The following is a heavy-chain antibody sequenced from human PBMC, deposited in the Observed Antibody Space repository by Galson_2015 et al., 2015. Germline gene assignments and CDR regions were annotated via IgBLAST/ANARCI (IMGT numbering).Heavy chain of an antibody. D-gene: IGHD5-18*01. CDR3: ARDGPDVDTGVGGGDGDYYGLDV. J-gene: IGHJ6*02. Sequence: SLRLSCAASGSAFSDYYMTWIRQAPGKGLEWLAYMSSSGHTIYYADSVKGRFTISRDNAKSSLYLQMNSLRAEDTAVYYCARDGPDVDTGVGGGDGDYYGLDVWGQGTTVTVSS. CDR1: GSAFSDYY. V-gene: IGHV3-11*01. CDR2: MSSSGHTI.